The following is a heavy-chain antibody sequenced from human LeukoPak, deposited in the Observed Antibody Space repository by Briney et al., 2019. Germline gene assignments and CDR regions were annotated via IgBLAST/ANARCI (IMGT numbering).Heavy chain of an antibody. J-gene: IGHJ3*02. D-gene: IGHD6-13*01. V-gene: IGHV4-4*02. Sequence: PSGTLSLTCAVSGGSISSSNWWSWVRQPPGKGLEWIGEIYHSGSTNYNPSLKSRVTISVDTSKNQFSLKLSSVTAADTAVYYCARDVPDGSSWSGIGGDAFDIWGQGTMVTVSS. CDR3: ARDVPDGSSWSGIGGDAFDI. CDR2: IYHSGST. CDR1: GGSISSSNW.